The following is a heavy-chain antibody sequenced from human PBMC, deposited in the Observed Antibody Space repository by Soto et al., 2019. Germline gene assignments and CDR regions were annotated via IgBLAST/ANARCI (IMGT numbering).Heavy chain of an antibody. V-gene: IGHV1-69*01. D-gene: IGHD2-15*01. CDR3: ARGGIVVVVAAKYNWFDP. CDR1: GGTFSSYA. J-gene: IGHJ5*02. CDR2: IIPIFGTA. Sequence: QVQLVQSGAEVKKPGSSVKVSCKASGGTFSSYAISWVRQAPGQGLEWMGGIIPIFGTANYAQKFQGRVTITADESTSTAWRELSSLRSEDTAVYYCARGGIVVVVAAKYNWFDPWGQGTLVTVSS.